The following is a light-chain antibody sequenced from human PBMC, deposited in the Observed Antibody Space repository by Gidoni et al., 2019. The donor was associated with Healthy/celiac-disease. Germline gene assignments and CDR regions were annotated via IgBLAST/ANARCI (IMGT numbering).Light chain of an antibody. V-gene: IGLV2-14*03. CDR3: SSYTSSSTNVV. CDR2: DVS. J-gene: IGLJ2*01. Sequence: QSALTQPASVSGSPGQSLTISCTGTSSDVGGYNYVSWYQQHPGKAPKRMIYDVSNRPSGVSNRFSGSKSGNTASLTISGLQAEDEADYYCSSYTSSSTNVVFGGGTKLTVL. CDR1: SSDVGGYNY.